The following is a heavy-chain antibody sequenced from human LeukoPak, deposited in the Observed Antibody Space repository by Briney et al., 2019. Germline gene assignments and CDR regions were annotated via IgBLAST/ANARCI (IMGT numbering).Heavy chain of an antibody. CDR2: ISRTGSTT. CDR3: ATSRYCSGGDCYSLAFDI. Sequence: GGSLRLSCAAFGFTFSNYFMHWVRQAPGKGLEYFSAISRTGSTTYYTNSVKGRFTISRDNSKNTLYLQMGSLRAEDMAVYYCATSRYCSGGDCYSLAFDIWGQGTMVTVAS. D-gene: IGHD2-15*01. CDR1: GFTFSNYF. V-gene: IGHV3-64*01. J-gene: IGHJ3*02.